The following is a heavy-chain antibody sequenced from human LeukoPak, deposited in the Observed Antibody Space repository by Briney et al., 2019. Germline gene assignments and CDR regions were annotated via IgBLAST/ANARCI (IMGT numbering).Heavy chain of an antibody. Sequence: SETLSLTCAVSGGAISSYYWSWMRRPPGTGLGGSGYFYCSGSTYYNPSLKSRVTISVDTSKNQFSLKLNSVTAADTAVYYCARGAGASIYDYYMDVWGKGTPVTVSS. CDR3: ARGAGASIYDYYMDV. D-gene: IGHD2/OR15-2a*01. CDR1: GGAISSYY. J-gene: IGHJ6*03. V-gene: IGHV4-59*01. CDR2: FYCSGST.